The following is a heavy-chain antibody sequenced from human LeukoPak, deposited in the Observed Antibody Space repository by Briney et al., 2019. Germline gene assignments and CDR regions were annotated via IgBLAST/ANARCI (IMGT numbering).Heavy chain of an antibody. CDR1: GGTFSSYA. CDR3: ARDRVRGPPGNWFDP. Sequence: SVKVSCKASGGTFSSYAISWVRQAPGQGLEWMGGIIPIFGTANYAQKFQGRVTITADESTSTAYMELSSLRSEDTAVYYCARDRVRGPPGNWFDPWGQGTLVTVSS. D-gene: IGHD3-10*01. V-gene: IGHV1-69*13. J-gene: IGHJ5*02. CDR2: IIPIFGTA.